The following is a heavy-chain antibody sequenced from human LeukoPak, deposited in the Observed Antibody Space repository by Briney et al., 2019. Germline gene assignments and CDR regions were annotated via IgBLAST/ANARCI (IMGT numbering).Heavy chain of an antibody. V-gene: IGHV1-8*02. Sequence: ASVKVSCKASGYSFTNYDINWVRQAAGHGLEWMGWVNPNNGDAGFSQKFQGRVSLTSNTSLTTAYMELTSLTSEDTAVYYCARGLGTYWGKDFLNWFDPWGQGTLVTVSS. J-gene: IGHJ5*02. D-gene: IGHD7-27*01. CDR3: ARGLGTYWGKDFLNWFDP. CDR1: GYSFTNYD. CDR2: VNPNNGDA.